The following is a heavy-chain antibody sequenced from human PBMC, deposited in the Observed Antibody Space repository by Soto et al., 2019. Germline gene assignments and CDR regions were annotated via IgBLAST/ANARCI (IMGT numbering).Heavy chain of an antibody. D-gene: IGHD3-3*01. CDR2: IIPIFGTT. J-gene: IGHJ4*02. Sequence: GASVKVSCKASGGTFSSYAISWVRQAPGQGLEWMGGIIPIFGTTNYAQKFQGRVTMTADESTSTAYMELSSLRSEDTAVYYCAATQSHGSLHDFWSGYILLDYWGKGPLVTVSS. CDR1: GGTFSSYA. CDR3: AATQSHGSLHDFWSGYILLDY. V-gene: IGHV1-69*13.